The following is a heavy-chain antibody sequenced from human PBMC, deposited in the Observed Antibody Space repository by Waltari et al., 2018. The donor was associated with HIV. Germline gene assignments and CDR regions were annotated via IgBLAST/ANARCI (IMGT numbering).Heavy chain of an antibody. V-gene: IGHV4-59*01. CDR1: GASISSDY. J-gene: IGHJ6*02. Sequence: QVRLRESGPGLVKPSETLSLTCTVSGASISSDYWSWMRLPPGKGLEWIGYIHYRGSTFSNPSFKRRVPITADTSKNQLSLNLTSVTSADTAVYYCARGDRTWGYYFDTSGHYFGMDVWGQGTTVTVSS. CDR3: ARGDRTWGYYFDTSGHYFGMDV. CDR2: IHYRGST. D-gene: IGHD3-22*01.